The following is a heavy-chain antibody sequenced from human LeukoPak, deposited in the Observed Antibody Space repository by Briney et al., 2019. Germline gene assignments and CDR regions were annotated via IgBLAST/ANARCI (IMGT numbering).Heavy chain of an antibody. Sequence: GGSLRLSCAASGFTFSSYGMSWVRQAPGKGLEWVSGISGSGSGAYYADSVKGRFTISRDNSKNTLYLQMNSLRAEDTAVYYCASGSGWLQYFDYWGQGTLVTVSS. V-gene: IGHV3-23*01. CDR1: GFTFSSYG. J-gene: IGHJ4*02. CDR2: ISGSGSGA. D-gene: IGHD5-24*01. CDR3: ASGSGWLQYFDY.